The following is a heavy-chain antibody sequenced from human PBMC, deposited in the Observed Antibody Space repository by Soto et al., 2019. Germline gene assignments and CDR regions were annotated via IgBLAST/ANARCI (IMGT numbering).Heavy chain of an antibody. J-gene: IGHJ6*02. CDR3: AREEQTWISYVTYYYGMDV. Sequence: SVKGRFTISRDNAKNSLYLQMHSLRAEDTAVYFCAREEQTWISYVTYYYGMDVWGQGTTVIVSS. D-gene: IGHD5-12*01. V-gene: IGHV3-48*01.